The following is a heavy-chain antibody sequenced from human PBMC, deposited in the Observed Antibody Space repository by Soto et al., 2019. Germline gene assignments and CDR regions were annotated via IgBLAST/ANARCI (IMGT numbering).Heavy chain of an antibody. CDR1: GGSFSDYY. D-gene: IGHD4-4*01. V-gene: IGHV4-34*02. CDR3: ARGRDDYKGGRT. Sequence: QVQLQQWGAGLLKPSETLSLTCAVYGGSFSDYYCSWTRQPPGKGLEWIGEIHPSGVTNYNPSLKTRVTISLDTSKNQCSLNLNSVTAADTAVYYCARGRDDYKGGRTCGQGTLVTVAS. CDR2: IHPSGVT. J-gene: IGHJ5*02.